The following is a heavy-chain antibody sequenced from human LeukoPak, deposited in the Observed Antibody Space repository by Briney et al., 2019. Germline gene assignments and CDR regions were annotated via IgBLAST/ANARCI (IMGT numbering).Heavy chain of an antibody. CDR3: ARDRGPAVGYDY. V-gene: IGHV4-59*01. CDR2: IYYSGST. CDR1: GGSISSYY. D-gene: IGHD2-2*01. Sequence: SETLSLTCTVSGGSISSYYWSWIRQPPGKGLEWIGYIYYSGSTNYNPSLKSRVTISVDTSKNQFSLKLSSVAAADTAVYYCARDRGPAVGYDYWGQGTLVTVSS. J-gene: IGHJ4*02.